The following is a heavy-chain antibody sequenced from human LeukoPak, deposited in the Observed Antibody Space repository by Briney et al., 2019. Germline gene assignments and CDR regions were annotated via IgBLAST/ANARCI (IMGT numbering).Heavy chain of an antibody. Sequence: SVKVSCKASGGTFSSYAISWVRQAPGQGLEWMGGIIPIFGTANYAQKFQGRVTITADESTSTAYMELSGLRSEDTAVYYCARGDCSSTSCYPSLYYFDYWGQGTLVTVSS. J-gene: IGHJ4*02. V-gene: IGHV1-69*13. CDR1: GGTFSSYA. D-gene: IGHD2-2*01. CDR3: ARGDCSSTSCYPSLYYFDY. CDR2: IIPIFGTA.